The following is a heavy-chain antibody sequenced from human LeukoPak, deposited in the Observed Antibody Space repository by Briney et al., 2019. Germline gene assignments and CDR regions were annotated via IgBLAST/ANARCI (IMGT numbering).Heavy chain of an antibody. Sequence: GGSLRLSCAASGFTFSNAWMSWLRQAPGKGLEWVGLIKSKTDGGTTDYAAPVKGRFTISRDDSKNTLYLQMNSLKAEDTAVYYCTTDGGYYWGQGTLVTVSS. CDR1: GFTFSNAW. J-gene: IGHJ4*02. CDR2: IKSKTDGGTT. D-gene: IGHD3-16*01. CDR3: TTDGGYY. V-gene: IGHV3-15*01.